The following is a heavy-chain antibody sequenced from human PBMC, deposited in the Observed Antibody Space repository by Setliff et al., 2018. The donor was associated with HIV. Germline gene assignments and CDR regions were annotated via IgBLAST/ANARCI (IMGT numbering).Heavy chain of an antibody. CDR2: INEDGSEP. CDR3: VRGRGWILDF. CDR1: GFTFRNYW. Sequence: GVLRLSCVASGFTFRNYWMSWVRQAPGEGLESVANINEDGSEPQYVAAVRGRFTISRDSAKNSVSLQMSSLRAEDTAVYYCVRGRGWILDFWGQGALVTVSS. V-gene: IGHV3-7*01. J-gene: IGHJ4*02. D-gene: IGHD5-12*01.